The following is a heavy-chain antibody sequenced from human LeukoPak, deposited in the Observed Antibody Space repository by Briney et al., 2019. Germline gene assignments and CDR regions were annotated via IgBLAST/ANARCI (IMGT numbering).Heavy chain of an antibody. CDR1: GFTFSSYG. CDR2: IWYDGSNK. V-gene: IGHV3-33*01. J-gene: IGHJ3*02. D-gene: IGHD1-26*01. Sequence: GGSLRLSCAASGFTFSSYGMHWVRQAPGKGLEWVAVIWYDGSNKYYADSVKGRFTISRDNSKNTLYLQMNSLRAEDTAVYYCARDGVGAVMSDAFDIWGQGTMVTVSS. CDR3: ARDGVGAVMSDAFDI.